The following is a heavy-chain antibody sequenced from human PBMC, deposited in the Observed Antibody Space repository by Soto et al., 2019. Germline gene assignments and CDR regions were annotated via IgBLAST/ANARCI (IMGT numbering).Heavy chain of an antibody. CDR3: ARDFVTRTPWGSGTAQFSNYGMAV. D-gene: IGHD2-21*02. V-gene: IGHV1-18*01. J-gene: IGHJ6*02. CDR1: GYTFISYA. Sequence: ASVKVSGKASGYTFISYAISWVRQVPGQGLEWMGMVSPYSGNTASAQKFQGRVTMTADTSTNKAYMGLCNLIPDVTAVHFCARDFVTRTPWGSGTAQFSNYGMAVWGHGTTVTVSS. CDR2: VSPYSGNT.